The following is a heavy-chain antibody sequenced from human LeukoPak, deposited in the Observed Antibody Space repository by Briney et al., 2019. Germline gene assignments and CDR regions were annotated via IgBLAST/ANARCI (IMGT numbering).Heavy chain of an antibody. CDR3: ARRSGQQLVPFWFDP. CDR1: GFTFISYA. Sequence: PGTSLRLSCAASGFTFISYAIHWVRQAPGKGLEWVAVISFHGTDSFYADSVKGRFTISRDNSKNTLYLQMSSLRADDTAVYYCARRSGQQLVPFWFDPWGQGTLVTVSS. V-gene: IGHV3-30*04. D-gene: IGHD6-13*01. CDR2: ISFHGTDS. J-gene: IGHJ5*02.